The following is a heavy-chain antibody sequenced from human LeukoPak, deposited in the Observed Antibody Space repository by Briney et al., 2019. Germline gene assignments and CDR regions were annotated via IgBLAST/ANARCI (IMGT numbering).Heavy chain of an antibody. CDR2: IYPGNSDT. J-gene: IGHJ4*02. Sequence: GESLKISCRISGDRLTNNWIGWVRQVPGKGLEWLGLIYPGNSDTRYSPFFQGQVTFSVDTSISTAYLHWGGLKASDTAMYYCARFALTSSLDYWGQGTLVTVSS. V-gene: IGHV5-51*01. CDR3: ARFALTSSLDY. CDR1: GDRLTNNW. D-gene: IGHD6-13*01.